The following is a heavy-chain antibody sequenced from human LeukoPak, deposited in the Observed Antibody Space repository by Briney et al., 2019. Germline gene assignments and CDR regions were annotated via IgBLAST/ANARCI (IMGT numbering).Heavy chain of an antibody. CDR1: GFTFTSYS. V-gene: IGHV3-48*04. Sequence: PGGSLRLSCAAYGFTFTSYSLNWVRQAPGKGLEWVSYISSASNTTHYADSVKGRFTISRDNAKNSLYLQMNSLRAEDTAVYYCARGPQAGEWLRFWGQGTLVTVSS. J-gene: IGHJ4*02. CDR2: ISSASNTT. CDR3: ARGPQAGEWLRF. D-gene: IGHD3-3*01.